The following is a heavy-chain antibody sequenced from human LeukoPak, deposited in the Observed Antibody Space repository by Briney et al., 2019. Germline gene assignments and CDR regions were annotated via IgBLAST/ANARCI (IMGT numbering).Heavy chain of an antibody. J-gene: IGHJ4*02. CDR1: GGSINSGDYY. CDR3: ARVLDIVLMVYAMDY. Sequence: SQTLSLTCTVSGGSINSGDYYWSWIRQPPGKGLEWIGYIYYSGSTYYDPSLKSRITISVDTSKNQFSLKLSSVTAADTAVYYCARVLDIVLMVYAMDYWGQGTLVTVSS. D-gene: IGHD2-8*01. CDR2: IYYSGST. V-gene: IGHV4-30-4*08.